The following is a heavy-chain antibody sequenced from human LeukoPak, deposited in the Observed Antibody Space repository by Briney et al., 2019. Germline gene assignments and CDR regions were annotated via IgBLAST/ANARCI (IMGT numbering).Heavy chain of an antibody. D-gene: IGHD3-10*02. CDR3: AAGNDRGYYYYMDV. V-gene: IGHV1-69*13. Sequence: ASVKVSCKASGGTFSSYAISWVRQAPGQGLEWMGGIIPIFGTANYAQKFQGRVTITADESTSTAYMELSSLRSEDTAVYYCAAGNDRGYYYYMDVWGKGTTVTISS. CDR1: GGTFSSYA. CDR2: IIPIFGTA. J-gene: IGHJ6*03.